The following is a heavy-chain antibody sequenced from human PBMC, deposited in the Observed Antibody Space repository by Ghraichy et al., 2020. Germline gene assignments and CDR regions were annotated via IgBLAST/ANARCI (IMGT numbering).Heavy chain of an antibody. CDR2: VSYTGST. D-gene: IGHD3-9*01. J-gene: IGHJ6*02. Sequence: SETLSLTCTLSGGSMSNYYWTWIRQTPEKGLEWIGYVSYTGSTNYNPSLESRVSISIDTSKNQFSLKVNSVTAADTALYYCARIDKAKYYYYIMDVWGQGTTVAVSS. CDR3: ARIDKAKYYYYIMDV. CDR1: GGSMSNYY. V-gene: IGHV4-59*01.